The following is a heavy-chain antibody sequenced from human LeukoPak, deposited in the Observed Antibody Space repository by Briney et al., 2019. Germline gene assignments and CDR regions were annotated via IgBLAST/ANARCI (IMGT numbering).Heavy chain of an antibody. Sequence: GASVTVSCKASGYTFTDYYMHWVRQAPGQGLEWMGWINPSSGVTNSAHKFQGRVTMTRDTSISTAYMELRRLRSDDTAVYYCARDYYHSSGIPNWFDPWGQGTLVTVSS. CDR1: GYTFTDYY. CDR2: INPSSGVT. D-gene: IGHD3-22*01. CDR3: ARDYYHSSGIPNWFDP. V-gene: IGHV1-2*02. J-gene: IGHJ5*02.